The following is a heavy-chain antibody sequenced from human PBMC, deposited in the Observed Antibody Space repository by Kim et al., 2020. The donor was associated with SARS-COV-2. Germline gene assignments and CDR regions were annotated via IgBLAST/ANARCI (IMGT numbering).Heavy chain of an antibody. J-gene: IGHJ3*02. CDR2: AHYTGST. CDR3: AREAVGRYFDPI. V-gene: IGHV4-61*01. CDR1: SGSVTTGSYY. D-gene: IGHD3-9*01. Sequence: SETLSLTCTVSSGSVTTGSYYWTWIRQPPGKAPEWIGFAHYTGSTNYNPSLESRVTISLDTSKNQFSLRLTSVTAADTAVYYCAREAVGRYFDPIWGQGTMVTVSS.